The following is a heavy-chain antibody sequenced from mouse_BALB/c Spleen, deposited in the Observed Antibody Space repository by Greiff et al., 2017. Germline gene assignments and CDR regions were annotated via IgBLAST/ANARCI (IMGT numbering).Heavy chain of an antibody. CDR3: ARGGSIYYYAMES. J-gene: IGHJ4*01. Sequence: EVMLVESGGGLVKPGGSLKLSCAASGFTFSSYAMSWVRQTPEKRLEWVASISSGGSTYYPDSVKGRFTISRDNARNILYLQMSSLRSEETAMYYCARGGSIYYYAMESRGQEDSVTASS. CDR1: GFTFSSYA. CDR2: ISSGGST. D-gene: IGHD2-10*02. V-gene: IGHV5-6-5*01.